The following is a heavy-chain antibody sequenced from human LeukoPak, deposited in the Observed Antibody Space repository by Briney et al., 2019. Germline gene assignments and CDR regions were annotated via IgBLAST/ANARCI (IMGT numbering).Heavy chain of an antibody. J-gene: IGHJ2*01. D-gene: IGHD3-22*01. V-gene: IGHV1-69*13. CDR1: GGTFSSYA. Sequence: SVKVSCTASGGTFSSYAISWVRQAPGQGLEWMGGIIPIFGTANYAQKFQGRVTITADESTSTAYMELSSLRSEDTAVYYCAREPDSSGYYFGNRYFDLWGRGTLVTVSS. CDR3: AREPDSSGYYFGNRYFDL. CDR2: IIPIFGTA.